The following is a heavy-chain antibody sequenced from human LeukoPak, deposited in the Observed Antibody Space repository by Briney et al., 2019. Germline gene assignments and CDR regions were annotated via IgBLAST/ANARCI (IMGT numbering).Heavy chain of an antibody. CDR3: ARGITITRYYYMDV. D-gene: IGHD3-10*01. V-gene: IGHV3-53*01. CDR1: GFTVSSNY. Sequence: GGSLRLSCAASGFTVSSNYMSWVRQAPGKGLEWVSFIYSGGSTYYADSVKGRFTIARDNSKNALYLQMNSLRGEDTAVYYCARGITITRYYYMDVWGKGTTVTISS. J-gene: IGHJ6*03. CDR2: IYSGGST.